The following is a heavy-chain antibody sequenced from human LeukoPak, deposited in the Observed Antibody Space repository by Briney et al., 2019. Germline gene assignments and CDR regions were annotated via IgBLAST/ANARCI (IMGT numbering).Heavy chain of an antibody. D-gene: IGHD6-19*01. CDR3: ATATIAVAGYNWFDP. CDR2: IIPIFGTA. V-gene: IGHV1-69*05. CDR1: GYTFTGYY. J-gene: IGHJ5*02. Sequence: ASVKVSCKTSGYTFTGYYIHWVRQAPGQGLEWMGGIIPIFGTANYAQKFQGRVTITTDESTSTAYMELSSLRSEDTAVYYCATATIAVAGYNWFDPWGQGTLVTVSS.